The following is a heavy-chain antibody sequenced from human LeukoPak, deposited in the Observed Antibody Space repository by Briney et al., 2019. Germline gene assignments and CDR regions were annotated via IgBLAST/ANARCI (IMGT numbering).Heavy chain of an antibody. D-gene: IGHD3-3*01. V-gene: IGHV1-69*13. Sequence: GASVKVSCKASGGTFGSYTISWVRQAPGQGLEWMGGIIPVFGTANYAQKFRGRVTITADESTSTAYMELSSLRSEDTAVYYCARGERTISYLADDRYYYYYYMDVWGKGTTVTVSS. CDR1: GGTFGSYT. CDR3: ARGERTISYLADDRYYYYYYMDV. CDR2: IIPVFGTA. J-gene: IGHJ6*03.